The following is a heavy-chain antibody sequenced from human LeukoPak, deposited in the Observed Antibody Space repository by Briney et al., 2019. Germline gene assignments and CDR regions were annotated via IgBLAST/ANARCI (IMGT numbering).Heavy chain of an antibody. CDR1: GYTFTSYY. J-gene: IGHJ5*02. V-gene: IGHV1-46*01. Sequence: ASVKVSCKASGYTFTSYYMHWVRQAPGQGLEWMGIINPSGGSTSYAQKFRGGVTMTRNTSISTAYMELSSLRSEDTAVYYCARVTRRGSMFDPWGQGTLVTVSS. CDR2: INPSGGST. D-gene: IGHD2-2*01. CDR3: ARVTRRGSMFDP.